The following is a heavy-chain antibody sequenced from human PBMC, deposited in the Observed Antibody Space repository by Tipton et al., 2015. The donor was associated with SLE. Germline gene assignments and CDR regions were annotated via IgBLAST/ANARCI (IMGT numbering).Heavy chain of an antibody. D-gene: IGHD3-10*01. Sequence: TLSLTCTVSGGSISSYYWSWIRQPPGKGLEWIGYIFYSGSTNYNPSLKSRVTISVDTSKNQFSLKLSSVTAADTAVYYCARGLMVRGVTPGDWGQGTLVTVSS. CDR1: GGSISSYY. CDR3: ARGLMVRGVTPGD. V-gene: IGHV4-59*01. CDR2: IFYSGST. J-gene: IGHJ4*02.